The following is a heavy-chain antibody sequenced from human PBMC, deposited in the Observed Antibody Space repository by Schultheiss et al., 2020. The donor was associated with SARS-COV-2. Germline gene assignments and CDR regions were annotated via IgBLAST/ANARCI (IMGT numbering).Heavy chain of an antibody. Sequence: SVKVSCKASGGTFSSHGITWVRQAPGQGLEWMGGITPIFGTANYAQKFQGRVTITADKSTSTAYMELSSLRSDDTAVYYCARVPAGAYYSHLYFYGMDVWGQGTTVTVFS. D-gene: IGHD3-22*01. J-gene: IGHJ6*02. CDR1: GGTFSSHG. CDR2: ITPIFGTA. V-gene: IGHV1-69*06. CDR3: ARVPAGAYYSHLYFYGMDV.